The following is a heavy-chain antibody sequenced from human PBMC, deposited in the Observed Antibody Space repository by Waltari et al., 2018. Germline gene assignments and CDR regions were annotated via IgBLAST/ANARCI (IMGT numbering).Heavy chain of an antibody. CDR2: IYYRGST. D-gene: IGHD3-3*01. J-gene: IGHJ4*02. Sequence: QVQLQESGPGLVKPSETLSLTCTGSGGSISSYYWSWIRQPPGKGLEWIGYIYYRGSTTYNPSLKSRVTISIDPSKNQFSLKLSSVTAADTAVYYCARRGRGSGYTGWGQGTLVTVSS. V-gene: IGHV4-59*08. CDR1: GGSISSYY. CDR3: ARRGRGSGYTG.